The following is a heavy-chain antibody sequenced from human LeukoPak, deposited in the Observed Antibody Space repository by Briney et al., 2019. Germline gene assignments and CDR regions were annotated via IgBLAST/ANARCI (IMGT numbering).Heavy chain of an antibody. J-gene: IGHJ4*02. CDR3: ARASSGYYYGAP. V-gene: IGHV1-18*01. CDR2: ISAYNGNT. Sequence: ASVKVSCKASGYSFTSYGISWVRQAPGQGLEWMGWISAYNGNTDYAQKLQGRVTMTTDTSTSTAYMELRRLRCDDTAVYYCARASSGYYYGAPWGQGTLVTVSS. D-gene: IGHD3-22*01. CDR1: GYSFTSYG.